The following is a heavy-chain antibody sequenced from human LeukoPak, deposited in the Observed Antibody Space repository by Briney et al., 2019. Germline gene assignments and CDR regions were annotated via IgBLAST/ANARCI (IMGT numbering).Heavy chain of an antibody. CDR1: GGSISSGSYY. CDR3: AREVNTAMFSETYYFDY. V-gene: IGHV4-61*02. CDR2: IYTSGST. Sequence: SETLSLTCTVSGGSISSGSYYWSWIRQPAGKGLEWIGRIYTSGSTNYNPSLKSRVTISVDTSKNQFSLKLSSVTAADTAVYYCAREVNTAMFSETYYFDYWGQGTLVAVSS. J-gene: IGHJ4*02. D-gene: IGHD5-18*01.